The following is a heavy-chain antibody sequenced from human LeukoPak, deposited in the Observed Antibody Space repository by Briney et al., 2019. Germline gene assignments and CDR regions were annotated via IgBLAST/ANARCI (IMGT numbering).Heavy chain of an antibody. Sequence: GGSLRLSCAASGFIVNSYAMSCVRQAPGKGLAWVSLIYSDGVTQYADSVKGRFTISRDNSKNTLYLQMNSLRDEDTAVYFCARDRAEGKTWVEFDPWGQGTLVTVSS. CDR1: GFIVNSYA. CDR3: ARDRAEGKTWVEFDP. CDR2: IYSDGVT. J-gene: IGHJ5*02. V-gene: IGHV3-66*02.